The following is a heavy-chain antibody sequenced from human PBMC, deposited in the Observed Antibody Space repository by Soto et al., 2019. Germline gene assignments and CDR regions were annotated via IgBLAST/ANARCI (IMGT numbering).Heavy chain of an antibody. V-gene: IGHV5-51*01. J-gene: IGHJ4*02. CDR1: GYSFTSYW. CDR3: ARQSGYCSSTSCKSAFDY. Sequence: GESLKISCKGSGYSFTSYWIGWVRQMPGKGLEWMGIIYPGESDTRYSPSFQGQVTISADKSISTAYLQWSSLKASDTAMYYCARQSGYCSSTSCKSAFDYWGQGTLVTVSS. CDR2: IYPGESDT. D-gene: IGHD2-2*01.